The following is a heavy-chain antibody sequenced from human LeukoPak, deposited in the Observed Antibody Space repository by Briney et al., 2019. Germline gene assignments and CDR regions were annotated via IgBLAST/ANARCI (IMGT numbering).Heavy chain of an antibody. J-gene: IGHJ6*03. Sequence: ASVKVSCKASGYTSTGYYMHWVRQAPGQGLEWMGWINPNSGGTNYAQKFQGRVTMTRDTSISTAYMELSSVTAADTAVYYCAREDLMTTDYYYYMDVWGKGTTVTVSS. V-gene: IGHV1-2*02. CDR2: INPNSGGT. CDR3: AREDLMTTDYYYYMDV. CDR1: GYTSTGYY. D-gene: IGHD4-11*01.